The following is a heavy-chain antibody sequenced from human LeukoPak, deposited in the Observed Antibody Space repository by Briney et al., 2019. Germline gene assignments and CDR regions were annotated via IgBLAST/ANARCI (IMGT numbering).Heavy chain of an antibody. CDR1: GGSISSYY. J-gene: IGHJ6*03. D-gene: IGHD3-3*01. V-gene: IGHV4-59*01. CDR3: ARAPPVGEDYYYYYYMDV. Sequence: KTSETLSLTCTVSGGSISSYYWSWIRQPPGKGLEWIAYIYYSGSTNYNPSLKSRVTISVDTSKNQFSLKLSSVTAADTAVYYCARAPPVGEDYYYYYYMDVWGKGTTVTVSS. CDR2: IYYSGST.